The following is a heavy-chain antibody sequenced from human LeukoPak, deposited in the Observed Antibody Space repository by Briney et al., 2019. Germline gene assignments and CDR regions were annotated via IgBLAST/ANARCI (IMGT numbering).Heavy chain of an antibody. CDR1: GYTFTGYY. V-gene: IGHV1-2*02. CDR2: INPNSGGT. CDR3: ARGAPYDSSGYYFGLDY. D-gene: IGHD3-22*01. J-gene: IGHJ4*02. Sequence: ASVKVSCKASGYTFTGYYMHWVRQAPGQGLEWMGWINPNSGGTNYAQEFQGRVTMTRDTSISTAYMELSRLRSDDTAVYYCARGAPYDSSGYYFGLDYWGQGTLVTVSS.